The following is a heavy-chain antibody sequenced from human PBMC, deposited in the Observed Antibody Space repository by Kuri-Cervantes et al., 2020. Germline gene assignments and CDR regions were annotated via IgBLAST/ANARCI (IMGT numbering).Heavy chain of an antibody. V-gene: IGHV3-7*01. J-gene: IGHJ4*02. CDR2: IGRDGNEK. CDR3: VREASAD. Sequence: GGSLRLSCAASGSTFSNAWMSWVRQAPGKGLEWVANIGRDGNEKFYVDSVKGRFTISRDNAKNSLYLHMNSLRVDDTAMYFCVREASADWGQGTLVTVSS. CDR1: GSTFSNAW.